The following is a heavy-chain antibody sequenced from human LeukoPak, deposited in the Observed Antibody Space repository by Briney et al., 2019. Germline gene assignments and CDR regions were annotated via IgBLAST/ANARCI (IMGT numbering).Heavy chain of an antibody. J-gene: IGHJ4*02. CDR3: ARRFDS. CDR1: GFTFSTYS. Sequence: GASLRLSCAASGFTFSTYSMNWVRQAPGKGLEWVSYISSTGTIYYADSVKGRFTISRDNAKNSLYLQMNSLRAEDTAIYYCARRFDSWGQGTLVTVSS. V-gene: IGHV3-48*03. CDR2: ISSTGTI.